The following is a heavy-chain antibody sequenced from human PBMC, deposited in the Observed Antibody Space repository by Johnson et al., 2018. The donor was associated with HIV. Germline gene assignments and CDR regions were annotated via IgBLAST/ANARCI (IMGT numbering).Heavy chain of an antibody. CDR3: ARDAKYYYDSSGNYYEHDAFDI. D-gene: IGHD3-22*01. J-gene: IGHJ3*02. Sequence: QVQLVESGGGVVQPGRSLRLSCVASGFTISNYGMHWVRQAPGKGLEWVAVMWYDGSNKYYVDSVKGRFTISRDHAKNSLYLQMNSLRAEDTAGYYCARDAKYYYDSSGNYYEHDAFDIWGQGTMVTVSS. CDR2: MWYDGSNK. V-gene: IGHV3-33*01. CDR1: GFTISNYG.